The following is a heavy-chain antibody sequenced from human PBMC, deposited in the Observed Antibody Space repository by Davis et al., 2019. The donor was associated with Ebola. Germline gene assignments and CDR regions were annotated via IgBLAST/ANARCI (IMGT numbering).Heavy chain of an antibody. J-gene: IGHJ6*02. CDR3: TTRIAAAGTFYYYGMDV. CDR2: IRSKANSYAT. D-gene: IGHD6-13*01. V-gene: IGHV3-73*01. CDR1: GFTFSGSA. Sequence: GKSLKISCAASGFTFSGSAMHWVRQASGKGLEWVGRIRSKANSYATAYAASVKGRFTISSDDSKNTAYLQMNSLKTEDTAVYYCTTRIAAAGTFYYYGMDVWGQGTTVTVSS.